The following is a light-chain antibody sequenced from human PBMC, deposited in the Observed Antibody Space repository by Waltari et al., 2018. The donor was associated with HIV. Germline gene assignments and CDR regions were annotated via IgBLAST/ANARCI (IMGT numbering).Light chain of an antibody. CDR2: EVT. Sequence: QSALTQPASVSGSPGQPITLSCTGTTSDVGGYDYVSWYQQHPGKAPKLMIFEVTYRPSGVSHRFSGSKSGNTASLTISGLQAEDEADYYCTSYRSGSTLVVGGGTKVTVL. CDR3: TSYRSGSTLV. V-gene: IGLV2-14*01. J-gene: IGLJ2*01. CDR1: TSDVGGYDY.